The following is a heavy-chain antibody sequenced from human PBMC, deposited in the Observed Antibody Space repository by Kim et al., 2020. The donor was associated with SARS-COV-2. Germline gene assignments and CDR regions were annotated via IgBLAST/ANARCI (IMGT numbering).Heavy chain of an antibody. CDR1: GGSFSGYY. CDR2: INHSGST. D-gene: IGHD6-6*01. Sequence: SETLSLTCAVYGGSFSGYYWSWIRQPPGKGLEWIGEINHSGSTNYNPSLKSRVTISVDTSKNQFSLKLSSVTAADTAVYYCARVVAARPREYYYYYYGMDVWCQGTTVTDSS. CDR3: ARVVAARPREYYYYYYGMDV. J-gene: IGHJ6*02. V-gene: IGHV4-34*01.